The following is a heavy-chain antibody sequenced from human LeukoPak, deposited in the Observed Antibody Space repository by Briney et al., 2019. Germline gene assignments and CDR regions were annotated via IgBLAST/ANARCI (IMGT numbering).Heavy chain of an antibody. Sequence: GRSLRLSCAASGFTFSIHGMHWVRQAPGKGLEWVAVISYDGSNKYYADSVKGRFTISRDNSKNTLYLQMNSLRAEDTAVYYCVKGTHYYDSSGYWGAFDIWGQGTMVTVSS. CDR2: ISYDGSNK. CDR3: VKGTHYYDSSGYWGAFDI. CDR1: GFTFSIHG. D-gene: IGHD3-22*01. J-gene: IGHJ3*02. V-gene: IGHV3-30*18.